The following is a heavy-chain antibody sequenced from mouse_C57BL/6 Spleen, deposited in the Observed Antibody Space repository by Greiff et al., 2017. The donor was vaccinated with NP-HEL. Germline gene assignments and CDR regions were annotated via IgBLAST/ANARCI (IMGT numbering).Heavy chain of an antibody. Sequence: SGPELVKPGASVKMSCKASGYTFTDYNMHWVKQSHGKSLEWIGYINPNNGGTSYNQKFKGKATLTVNKSSSTAYMELRSLTSEDSAVYYCARWDDYYYYAMDYWGQGTSVTVSS. CDR1: GYTFTDYN. V-gene: IGHV1-22*01. J-gene: IGHJ4*01. CDR3: ARWDDYYYYAMDY. D-gene: IGHD2-4*01. CDR2: INPNNGGT.